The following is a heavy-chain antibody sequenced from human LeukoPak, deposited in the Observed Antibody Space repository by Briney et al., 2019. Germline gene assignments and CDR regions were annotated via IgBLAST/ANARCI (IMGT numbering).Heavy chain of an antibody. V-gene: IGHV1-69*13. CDR1: GGTFSSYA. Sequence: GASVKVSCKASGGTFSSYAISWVRQAPGQGLEWTGGIIPIFGTANYAQKFQGRVTITADESTSTAYMELSSLRSEDTAVYYCARVLGATRSDEFDYWGQGTLVTVSS. J-gene: IGHJ4*02. CDR3: ARVLGATRSDEFDY. CDR2: IIPIFGTA. D-gene: IGHD1-26*01.